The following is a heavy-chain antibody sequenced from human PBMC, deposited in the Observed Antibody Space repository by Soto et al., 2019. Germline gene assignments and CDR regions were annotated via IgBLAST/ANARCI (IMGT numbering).Heavy chain of an antibody. CDR2: ISGNGADT. J-gene: IGHJ4*02. Sequence: DVQLLESGGGLVQPGGSVRLSCAASGFTFSSYAMSWVRQAPGKGLEWVSAISGNGADTSYADSVKGRFTISRDNSKNTLYLQTDSLRAEDTALYYCAKSDCSGGSCYFPFDCWGQGTLVTVSS. CDR1: GFTFSSYA. V-gene: IGHV3-23*01. D-gene: IGHD2-15*01. CDR3: AKSDCSGGSCYFPFDC.